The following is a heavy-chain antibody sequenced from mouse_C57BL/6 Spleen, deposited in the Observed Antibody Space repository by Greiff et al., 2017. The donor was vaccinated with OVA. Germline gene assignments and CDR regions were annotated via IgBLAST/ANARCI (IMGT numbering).Heavy chain of an antibody. J-gene: IGHJ1*03. Sequence: EVKLVESGPGFVKPSQSLSLSCSVTGYSITSGYYWYWLRQSPGNKLEWTGYISYAGSNNYNPSVKNRLPITRDTSTNQLFLKLNSVATEDTATYYCARGGLLRSWYFDVWGTGTTVTVSS. CDR2: ISYAGSN. CDR1: GYSITSGYY. CDR3: ARGGLLRSWYFDV. V-gene: IGHV3-6*01. D-gene: IGHD1-1*01.